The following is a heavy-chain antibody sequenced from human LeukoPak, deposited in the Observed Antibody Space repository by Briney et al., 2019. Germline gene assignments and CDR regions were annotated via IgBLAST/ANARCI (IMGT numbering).Heavy chain of an antibody. CDR2: ISAYNGDT. CDR1: GYTFTSYG. CDR3: AREVVTTDIVVVPAALYYYYYGMDV. J-gene: IGHJ6*02. Sequence: ASVKVSCKASGYTFTSYGISWVRQAPGQGLEWMGWISAYNGDTNYAQKLQGRVTMTTDTSTSTAYMELRSLRSDDTAVYYCAREVVTTDIVVVPAALYYYYYGMDVWGQGTTVTVSS. D-gene: IGHD2-2*01. V-gene: IGHV1-18*01.